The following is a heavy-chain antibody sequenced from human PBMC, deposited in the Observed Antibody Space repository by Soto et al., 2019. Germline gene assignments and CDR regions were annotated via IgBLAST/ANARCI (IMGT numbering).Heavy chain of an antibody. J-gene: IGHJ6*02. V-gene: IGHV4-39*01. CDR3: AISLWFGEPNYGMDV. CDR1: GGSISSISYY. CDR2: IYYSGST. Sequence: SETLSLTCTVSGGSISSISYYWGWIRQPPGKGLEWIGSIYYSGSTYYNPSLKSRVTISVDTSKNQFSLKLSSVTAADTAVYYCAISLWFGEPNYGMDVWGQGTTVT. D-gene: IGHD3-10*01.